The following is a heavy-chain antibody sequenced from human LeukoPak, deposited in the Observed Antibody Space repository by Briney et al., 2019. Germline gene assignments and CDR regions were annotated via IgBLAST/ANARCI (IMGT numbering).Heavy chain of an antibody. D-gene: IGHD2-8*01. J-gene: IGHJ4*02. CDR1: GGSISSYY. V-gene: IGHV4-59*12. CDR3: ARDGCTNGVCPDY. CDR2: IYYSGST. Sequence: SETLSLTCTVSGGSISSYYWSWIRQPPGKGLEWIGYIYYSGSTNYNPSLKSRVTISVDTSKNQFSLKLSSVTAADTAVYYCARDGCTNGVCPDYWGQGTLVTVSS.